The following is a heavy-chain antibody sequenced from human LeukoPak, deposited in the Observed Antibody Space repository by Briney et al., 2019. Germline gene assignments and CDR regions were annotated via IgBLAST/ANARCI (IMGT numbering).Heavy chain of an antibody. CDR2: INPNSGGT. Sequence: ASVKVSCKASGYTFTGYYMHWVRQAPGQGLEWMGWINPNSGGTNYAQKFQGRVTMTRDTSISTAYMELSRLRSDDTAVYYCAREPNPTYYDFWIGYFSHYYMDVWGKGTTVTVSS. D-gene: IGHD3-3*01. V-gene: IGHV1-2*02. J-gene: IGHJ6*03. CDR3: AREPNPTYYDFWIGYFSHYYMDV. CDR1: GYTFTGYY.